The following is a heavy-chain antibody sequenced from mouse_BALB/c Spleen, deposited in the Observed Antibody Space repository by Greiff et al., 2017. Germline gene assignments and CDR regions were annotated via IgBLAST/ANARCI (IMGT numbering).Heavy chain of an antibody. Sequence: QVHVKQSGAELARPGASVKMSCKASGYTFTSYTMHWVKQRPGQGLEWIGYINPSSGYTNYNQKFKDKATLTADKSSSTAYMQLSSLTSEDSAVYYCARGGLGVFAYWGQGTLVTVSA. J-gene: IGHJ3*01. CDR1: GYTFTSYT. CDR3: ARGGLGVFAY. V-gene: IGHV1-4*01. CDR2: INPSSGYT. D-gene: IGHD3-3*01.